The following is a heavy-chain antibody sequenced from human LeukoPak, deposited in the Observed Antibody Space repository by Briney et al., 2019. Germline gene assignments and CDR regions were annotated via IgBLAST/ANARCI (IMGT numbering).Heavy chain of an antibody. CDR1: GGSISSYY. CDR3: TGSPGGNYYYYYGMDV. CDR2: IYYSGST. V-gene: IGHV4-59*08. J-gene: IGHJ6*02. D-gene: IGHD4-23*01. Sequence: PSETLSITCTVSGGSISSYYWSWIRQPPGKGLEWIGYIYYSGSTNYNPSLKSRVTISVDTSKNQFSLKLSSVTAADTAVYYCTGSPGGNYYYYYGMDVWGQGTTVTVSS.